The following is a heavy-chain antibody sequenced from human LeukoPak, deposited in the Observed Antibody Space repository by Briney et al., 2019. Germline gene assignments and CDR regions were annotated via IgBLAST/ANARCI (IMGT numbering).Heavy chain of an antibody. CDR1: GGSFSGYY. CDR3: ARVKGRITIFGVVISPNWFDP. V-gene: IGHV4-34*01. CDR2: IKHSGST. Sequence: PSETLSLTCAVYGGSFSGYYWSWIRQPPGKGLEWIGEIKHSGSTNYNPSLKSRVTISVDTSKNQFSLKLSSVTAADTAVYYCARVKGRITIFGVVISPNWFDPWGQGTLVTVSS. D-gene: IGHD3-3*01. J-gene: IGHJ5*02.